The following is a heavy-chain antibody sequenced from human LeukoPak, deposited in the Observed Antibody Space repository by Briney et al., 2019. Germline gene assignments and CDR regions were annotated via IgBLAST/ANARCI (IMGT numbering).Heavy chain of an antibody. CDR3: ARGPRYGSSDYPNYGMDV. CDR1: GFTFSRYD. J-gene: IGHJ6*02. CDR2: IGTVGDT. V-gene: IGHV3-13*01. Sequence: GESLRLSCAASGFTFSRYDMHWVRQPIGKGLECVSAIGTVGDTYYLDSVKGRFTISRENAKGSLYLQMNSLRAGDTAVYYCARGPRYGSSDYPNYGMDVWGQGTTVTVSS. D-gene: IGHD3-22*01.